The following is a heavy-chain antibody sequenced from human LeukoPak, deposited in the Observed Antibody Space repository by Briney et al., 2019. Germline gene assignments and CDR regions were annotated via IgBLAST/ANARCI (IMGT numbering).Heavy chain of an antibody. D-gene: IGHD2-2*01. CDR3: ARDTLLYCSSTSCYGGLDY. CDR1: GFTFSAYS. V-gene: IGHV3-21*01. Sequence: GGSLRLSCAASGFTFSAYSINWVRQAPGKGLEWVSSISSSSSYIYYADSVKGRFTISRDNAKNSLSLQMNSLRAEDTAVYYCARDTLLYCSSTSCYGGLDYWGQGTLVTVSS. CDR2: ISSSSSYI. J-gene: IGHJ4*02.